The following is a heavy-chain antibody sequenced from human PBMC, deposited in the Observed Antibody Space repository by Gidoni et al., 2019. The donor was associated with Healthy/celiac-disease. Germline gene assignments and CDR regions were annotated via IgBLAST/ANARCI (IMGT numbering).Heavy chain of an antibody. CDR3: AKSSREDYCYGMDV. Sequence: VQLAGSWGGVVQHWRSLRISGDASVDTLSSYGMHWGRQAPGKAREWVAVLSYDRRNKSYADSVKVRFTISRDNSKNTLYLQMNSLRAEDTAVYYCAKSSREDYCYGMDVWGQGTTVTVSS. J-gene: IGHJ6*02. CDR1: VDTLSSYG. V-gene: IGHV3-30*18. CDR2: LSYDRRNK.